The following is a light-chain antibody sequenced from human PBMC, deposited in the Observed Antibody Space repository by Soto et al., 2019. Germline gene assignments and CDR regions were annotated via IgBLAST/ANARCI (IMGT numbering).Light chain of an antibody. CDR2: KVT. Sequence: DVMMTQSPLSLPVTVGQLASVSCRSSQSLKHSKGNTYFHWFQQRPGQAPRRLIYKVTNRDSGVPDRFSGSVSVRDFTLKISSVEAEDGGVHYCMQFTHLPWTFCQGTKV. J-gene: IGKJ1*01. CDR1: QSLKHSKGNTY. V-gene: IGKV2-30*02. CDR3: MQFTHLPWT.